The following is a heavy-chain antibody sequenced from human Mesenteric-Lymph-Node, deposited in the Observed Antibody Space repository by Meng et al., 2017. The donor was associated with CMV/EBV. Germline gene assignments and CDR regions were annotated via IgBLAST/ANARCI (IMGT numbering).Heavy chain of an antibody. CDR2: ISSGNSFI. CDR1: EFTFSSYT. CDR3: AREENYDFWSGYPYYFDY. D-gene: IGHD3-3*01. J-gene: IGHJ4*02. V-gene: IGHV3-21*01. Sequence: GESLKISCAASEFTFSSYTMIWVRQAPGKGLEWVSSISSGNSFIYYADSVKGRFTISRDNAKKSLYLQMYSLRVEDTAVYYCAREENYDFWSGYPYYFDYWGQGTLVTVSS.